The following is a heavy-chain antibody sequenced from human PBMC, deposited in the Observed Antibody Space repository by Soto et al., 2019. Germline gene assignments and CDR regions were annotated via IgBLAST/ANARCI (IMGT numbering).Heavy chain of an antibody. V-gene: IGHV3-7*01. CDR1: GFTFSNYC. D-gene: IGHD2-15*01. CDR3: ARGDIVVVVAAGGMDV. J-gene: IGHJ6*02. Sequence: GGSLRLSCVASGFTFSNYCMTWVRQAPGKGLEWVANINQDGSERTHVDSVKGRFTVSRGNAKNSLYLEMNRLRAEDTAVYYCARGDIVVVVAAGGMDVWGQGTTVTVSS. CDR2: INQDGSER.